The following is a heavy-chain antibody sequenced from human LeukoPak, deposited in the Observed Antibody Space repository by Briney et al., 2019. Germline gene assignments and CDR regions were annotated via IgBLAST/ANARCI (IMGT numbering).Heavy chain of an antibody. CDR1: GDSITGYY. Sequence: SETLSLTCTVSGDSITGYYWSWVRQPPGKGLEWIGYMYYSGSTNYNPSLKSRVTISVDTSKNQFSLKLSSVTAADTAVYYCARLGKWENWFDPWGQGTLVTVSS. D-gene: IGHD1-26*01. CDR3: ARLGKWENWFDP. V-gene: IGHV4-59*01. CDR2: MYYSGST. J-gene: IGHJ5*02.